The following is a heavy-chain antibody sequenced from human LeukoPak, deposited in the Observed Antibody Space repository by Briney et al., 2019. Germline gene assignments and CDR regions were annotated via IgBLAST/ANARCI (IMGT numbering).Heavy chain of an antibody. CDR2: ISYDGNNK. CDR1: GFMFSSYG. D-gene: IGHD1-1*01. V-gene: IGHV3-30*18. CDR3: AKERRIGDRGRGWNDYYFDY. J-gene: IGHJ4*02. Sequence: PGGSLRLSCAASGFMFSSYGMHWVRQAPGKGLEWVAVISYDGNNKYYGDSVKGRFTISRDNPKNTLYLQMNSPRAEDTALYYCAKERRIGDRGRGWNDYYFDYWGQGTLVTVSS.